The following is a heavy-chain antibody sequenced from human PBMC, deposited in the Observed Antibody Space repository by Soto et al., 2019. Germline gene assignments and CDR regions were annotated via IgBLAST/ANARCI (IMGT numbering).Heavy chain of an antibody. D-gene: IGHD2-8*01. V-gene: IGHV3-23*01. CDR3: AKPAYIVLMVYAAFDY. J-gene: IGHJ4*02. CDR1: GFTFSSYA. CDR2: ISGSGGST. Sequence: EVQLLESGGGLVQPGGPLRLSCAASGFTFSSYAMSWVRQAPGKGLEWVSAISGSGGSTYYADSVKGRFTISRDNSKNTLYLQMNSLRAEDTAVYYCAKPAYIVLMVYAAFDYWGQGTLVTVSS.